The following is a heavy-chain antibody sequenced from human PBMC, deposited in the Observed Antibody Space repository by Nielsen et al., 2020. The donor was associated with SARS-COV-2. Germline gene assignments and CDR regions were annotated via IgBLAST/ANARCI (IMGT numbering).Heavy chain of an antibody. V-gene: IGHV3-15*01. CDR1: GFTFSNAW. D-gene: IGHD3-3*01. Sequence: GESLKISCAASGFTFSNAWMSWVRQAPGKGLEWVGRIKSKTDGGTTDYAAPVKGRFTISRDDSKNTLYLQMNSLKTEDTAVYYCAKEIFSTIFGVVKVYYYYGMDVWGQGTTVTVSS. CDR2: IKSKTDGGTT. J-gene: IGHJ6*02. CDR3: AKEIFSTIFGVVKVYYYYGMDV.